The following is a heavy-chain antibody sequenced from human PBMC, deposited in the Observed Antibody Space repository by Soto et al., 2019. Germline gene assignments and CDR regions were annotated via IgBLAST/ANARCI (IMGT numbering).Heavy chain of an antibody. CDR2: ISGSGGST. Sequence: EVQLLESGGGLVQPGGSLRLSCAASGFTFSSYAMSWVRQAPGKGLEWVSAISGSGGSTYYADSVKGRFTISRDNSKNTLYRQMNSVRAEDRGVYYWAKDLWRPLGRNWFDPWGQGTQVTVSS. J-gene: IGHJ5*02. CDR1: GFTFSSYA. D-gene: IGHD7-27*01. CDR3: AKDLWRPLGRNWFDP. V-gene: IGHV3-23*01.